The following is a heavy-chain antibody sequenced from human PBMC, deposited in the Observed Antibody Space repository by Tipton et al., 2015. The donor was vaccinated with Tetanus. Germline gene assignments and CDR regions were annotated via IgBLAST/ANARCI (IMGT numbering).Heavy chain of an antibody. CDR1: GFTFKSYT. D-gene: IGHD2-2*01. J-gene: IGHJ6*02. CDR2: ISGSRLTP. V-gene: IGHV3-23*01. CDR3: ARDLHLPGDVVVVPGAMPWFYGVDV. Sequence: GSLRLSCAASGFTFKSYTMNWLRQAPGNGLEWVAAISGSRLTPYYADSLKGRFTISRDNSKNTLYLQMDSLRAEDTAVYSCARDLHLPGDVVVVPGAMPWFYGVDVWGQGTTVSVSS.